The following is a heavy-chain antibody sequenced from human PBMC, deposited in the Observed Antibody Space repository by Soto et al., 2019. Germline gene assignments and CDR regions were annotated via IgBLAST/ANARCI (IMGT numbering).Heavy chain of an antibody. CDR2: ISSSGSTI. D-gene: IGHD3-10*01. CDR1: GFTFSDYY. J-gene: IGHJ6*03. Sequence: QVQLVESGGGLVKPGGSLRLSCAASGFTFSDYYMSWIRQAPGKGLEWVSYISSSGSTIHYADSVKGRFTISRDNAKNSLYLQMNSLRAEDTAVYYCARTMVRGVMTLQHYYYMDVWGKGTTVTVSS. V-gene: IGHV3-11*01. CDR3: ARTMVRGVMTLQHYYYMDV.